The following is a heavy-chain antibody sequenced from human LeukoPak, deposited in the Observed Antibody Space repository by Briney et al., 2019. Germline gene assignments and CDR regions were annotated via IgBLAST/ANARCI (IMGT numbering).Heavy chain of an antibody. CDR3: GGGRKGIQLWLKGGSGYFDY. V-gene: IGHV4-34*01. D-gene: IGHD5-18*01. CDR1: GGSFSGYD. CDR2: INHSGST. Sequence: SETLSLTCAVYGGSFSGYDWSWIRQPPGKGLEWIGEINHSGSTNYNPSLKSRVTISVDTSKNQFSLKLISVAAADTAVYYCGGGRKGIQLWLKGGSGYFDYWGKGTLVTVSS. J-gene: IGHJ4*02.